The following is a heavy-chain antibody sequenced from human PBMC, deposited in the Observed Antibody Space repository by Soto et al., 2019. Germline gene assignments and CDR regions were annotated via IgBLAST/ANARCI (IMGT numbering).Heavy chain of an antibody. CDR3: ARDYYDSSGYSGH. D-gene: IGHD3-22*01. CDR2: IWYDGSNK. Sequence: QVQLVESGGGVVQPGRSLRHSCVASGFTFSSYGMHWVRQAPGKGLEWVAVIWYDGSNKYYADSVKGRFTISRDNSKNTLYLQMNSLRAEDTAVYYCARDYYDSSGYSGHWGQGTLVTVSS. J-gene: IGHJ4*02. CDR1: GFTFSSYG. V-gene: IGHV3-33*01.